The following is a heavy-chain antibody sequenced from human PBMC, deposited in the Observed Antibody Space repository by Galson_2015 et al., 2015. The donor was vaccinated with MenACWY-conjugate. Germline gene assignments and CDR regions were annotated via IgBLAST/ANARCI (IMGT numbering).Heavy chain of an antibody. D-gene: IGHD6-6*01. CDR1: GGSISSNSYY. V-gene: IGHV4-39*07. J-gene: IGHJ6*02. CDR3: ARDPLGRSSRPYYYGMDV. Sequence: SETLSLTCTVSGGSISSNSYYWGWIRQPPGKGLECIGSISYSGVTYYNPSLRSRVAISIDTSKNQFSLELTSVTAADTAVYYCARDPLGRSSRPYYYGMDVWGQGTTVTVSS. CDR2: ISYSGVT.